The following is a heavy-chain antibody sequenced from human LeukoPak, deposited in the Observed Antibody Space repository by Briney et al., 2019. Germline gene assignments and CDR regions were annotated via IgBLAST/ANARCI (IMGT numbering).Heavy chain of an antibody. Sequence: ASVKVSCKVSGYTLTELSMHWVRQAPGKGLEWMGGFDPEDGETIYAQKFQGRVTMTEDTSTDTAYMELSSLGSEDTAVYYCATDMGPYDILTGYSDWGQGTLVTVSS. V-gene: IGHV1-24*01. CDR3: ATDMGPYDILTGYSD. D-gene: IGHD3-9*01. CDR2: FDPEDGET. CDR1: GYTLTELS. J-gene: IGHJ4*02.